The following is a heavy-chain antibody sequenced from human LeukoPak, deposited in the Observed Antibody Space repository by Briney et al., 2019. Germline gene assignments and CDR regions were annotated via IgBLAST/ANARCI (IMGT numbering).Heavy chain of an antibody. CDR2: INHSGST. CDR1: GGSISSYY. Sequence: SETLSLTCTVSGGSISSYYWSWIRQPPGKGLEWIGEINHSGSTNYNPSLKSRVTISVDTSKNQFSLKLSSVTAADTAVYYCARDREQLGFDDYWGQGTLVTVSS. CDR3: ARDREQLGFDDY. D-gene: IGHD6-6*01. V-gene: IGHV4-34*01. J-gene: IGHJ4*02.